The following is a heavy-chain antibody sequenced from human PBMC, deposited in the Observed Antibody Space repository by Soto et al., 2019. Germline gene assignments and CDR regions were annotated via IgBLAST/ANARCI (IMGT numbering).Heavy chain of an antibody. CDR3: AKADDFASGSIQAGGV. CDR2: ISGSGGST. Sequence: GGSLRLSCAASGFTFSCYAMGWVRQASGKGLEWVSAISGSGGSTYYADSVKGTFPIPRDNSKNTLYLQMNSLSAEDTAVYYCAKADDFASGSIQAGGVWGQGTTVTASS. D-gene: IGHD3-3*01. J-gene: IGHJ6*02. V-gene: IGHV3-23*01. CDR1: GFTFSCYA.